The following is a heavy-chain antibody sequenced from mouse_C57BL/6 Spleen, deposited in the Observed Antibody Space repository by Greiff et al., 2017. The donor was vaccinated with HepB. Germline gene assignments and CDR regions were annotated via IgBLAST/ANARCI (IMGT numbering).Heavy chain of an antibody. CDR3: ARGLITTVVSAMDY. J-gene: IGHJ4*01. CDR2: ISSGSSTI. V-gene: IGHV5-17*01. CDR1: GFTFSDYG. D-gene: IGHD1-1*01. Sequence: EVQVVESGGGLVKPGGSLKLSCAASGFTFSDYGMHWVRQAPEKGLEWVAYISSGSSTIYYADTVKGRFTISRDNAKNTLFLQMTSLRSEDTAMYYCARGLITTVVSAMDYWGQGTSVTVSS.